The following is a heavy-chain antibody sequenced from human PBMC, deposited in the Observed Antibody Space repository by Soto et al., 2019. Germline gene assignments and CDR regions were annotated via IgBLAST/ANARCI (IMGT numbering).Heavy chain of an antibody. Sequence: GVLRLSCAASGFTFTNAWMNWVRQAPGKGLEWVGRIKTKTDGGTTDYATPVKGRFTISRDDSKNTLYLQMNSLKTEDTAVYYCATMRTAAGTRIFDYWGQGTLVTVSS. J-gene: IGHJ4*02. CDR2: IKTKTDGGTT. D-gene: IGHD6-13*01. CDR3: ATMRTAAGTRIFDY. CDR1: GFTFTNAW. V-gene: IGHV3-15*07.